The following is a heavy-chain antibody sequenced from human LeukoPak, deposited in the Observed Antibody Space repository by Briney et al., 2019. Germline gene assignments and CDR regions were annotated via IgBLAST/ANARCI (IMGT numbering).Heavy chain of an antibody. Sequence: PGGSLRLSCVASGFTFSSYSMNWVRQAPGKGLEWVSSISSSSSYIYYADSVKGRFTISRDNSKNTLYLQMNSLRAEDTAVYYCARDSAIAVGDYWGQGTLVTVSS. J-gene: IGHJ4*02. CDR3: ARDSAIAVGDY. CDR2: ISSSSSYI. CDR1: GFTFSSYS. V-gene: IGHV3-21*01. D-gene: IGHD6-19*01.